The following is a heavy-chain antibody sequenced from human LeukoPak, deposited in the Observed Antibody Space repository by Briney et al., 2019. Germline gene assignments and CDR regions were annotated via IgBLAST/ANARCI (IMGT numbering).Heavy chain of an antibody. CDR1: GFTFSTYA. CDR2: ISGSGGST. Sequence: GGSLRLSCAASGFTFSTYAMSWVRQAPGKGLEWVSAISGSGGSTYYADSVKGRFTISRDNSKNTLYLQMNSLRAEDTAVYYCAKGYSSGWDAFDIWGQGTMVTVSS. CDR3: AKGYSSGWDAFDI. J-gene: IGHJ3*02. D-gene: IGHD6-19*01. V-gene: IGHV3-23*01.